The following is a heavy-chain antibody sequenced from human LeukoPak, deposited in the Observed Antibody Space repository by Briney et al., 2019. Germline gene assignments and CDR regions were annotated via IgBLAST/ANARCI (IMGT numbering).Heavy chain of an antibody. D-gene: IGHD3-16*01. V-gene: IGHV4-59*11. CDR2: IHYSGRP. CDR3: ARFGVDYDMDV. Sequence: SEALSLTCTESGGSISGHYWTWIRKPPVKRLEWIGQIHYSGRPDYNPSLKSRVTISVDTSKNQLSLKVTSVTGADTAVYYCARFGVDYDMDVWGQGTTVTVSS. CDR1: GGSISGHY. J-gene: IGHJ6*02.